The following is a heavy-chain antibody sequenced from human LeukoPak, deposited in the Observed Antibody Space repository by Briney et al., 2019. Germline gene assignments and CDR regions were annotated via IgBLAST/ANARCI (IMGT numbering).Heavy chain of an antibody. D-gene: IGHD3-10*01. CDR3: ASQITMVRGVHFDY. Sequence: GGSLRLSCAASGFTVSSNYMSWVRQAPGKGLEWVSVIYSGGSTYYADSVKGRFTIPRDNSKNTLYLQMNSLRAEDTAVYYCASQITMVRGVHFDYWGQGTLVTVSS. CDR1: GFTVSSNY. CDR2: IYSGGST. J-gene: IGHJ4*02. V-gene: IGHV3-66*04.